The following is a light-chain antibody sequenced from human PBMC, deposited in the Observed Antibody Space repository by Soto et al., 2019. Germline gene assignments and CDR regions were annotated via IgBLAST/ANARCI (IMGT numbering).Light chain of an antibody. CDR3: SSYTSSSTLDV. Sequence: QSALTQPASVSGSPGQSITISCTGTSSDVGGYNFVSWYQQHPGKAPKLMIYEVNKRPSGVSNRFSGSKSGNTASLTISGLQAADEADYYCSSYTSSSTLDVFGTGTKLTVL. CDR2: EVN. J-gene: IGLJ1*01. V-gene: IGLV2-14*01. CDR1: SSDVGGYNF.